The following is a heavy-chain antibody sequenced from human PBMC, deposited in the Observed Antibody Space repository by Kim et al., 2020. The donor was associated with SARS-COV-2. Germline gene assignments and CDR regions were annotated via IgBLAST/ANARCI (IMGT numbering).Heavy chain of an antibody. V-gene: IGHV3-30*18. CDR3: AKGAGGSYYYYGMDV. CDR1: GFTFSSYG. D-gene: IGHD3-10*01. J-gene: IGHJ6*02. Sequence: GGSLRLSCAASGFTFSSYGMHWVRQAPGKGLEWVAVISYDGSNKYYADSVKGRFTISRDNSKNTLYLQMNSLRAEDTAVYYCAKGAGGSYYYYGMDVWGQGTTVTVSS. CDR2: ISYDGSNK.